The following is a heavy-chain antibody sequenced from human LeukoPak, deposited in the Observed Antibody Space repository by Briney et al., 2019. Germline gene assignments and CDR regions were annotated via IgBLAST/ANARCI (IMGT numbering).Heavy chain of an antibody. J-gene: IGHJ3*02. Sequence: SVKASCKASGGTLSSYAISWVRQAPGQGLEWMGGIIPIFGTANYAQKFPGRVTITADESTSTAYMELSSLRSEDTAVYYCARGSTGTTFLGLFVAFDIWGQGTMVTVSS. CDR3: ARGSTGTTFLGLFVAFDI. CDR1: GGTLSSYA. CDR2: IIPIFGTA. V-gene: IGHV1-69*13. D-gene: IGHD1-1*01.